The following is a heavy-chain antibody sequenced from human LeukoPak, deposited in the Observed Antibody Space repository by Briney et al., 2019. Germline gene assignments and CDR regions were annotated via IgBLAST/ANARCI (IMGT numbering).Heavy chain of an antibody. CDR1: GFTFSSYW. D-gene: IGHD4-23*01. Sequence: GGSLRLSCAASGFTFSSYWMNWVRQAPGKGLVWVSRIASDGSSTTYADSVKGRFSISRDNAKNTLYLQMNSLRVEDTAVYYCARDRPHGNDYWGQGTLVTVSS. CDR3: ARDRPHGNDY. J-gene: IGHJ4*02. V-gene: IGHV3-74*01. CDR2: IASDGSST.